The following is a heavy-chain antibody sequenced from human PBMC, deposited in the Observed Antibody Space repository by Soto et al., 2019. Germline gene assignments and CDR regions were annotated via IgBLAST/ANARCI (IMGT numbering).Heavy chain of an antibody. CDR3: ARFKRGGYTAIDAFDI. Sequence: SETLSLTCTVSGGSISSYYWSWILQPPGKGLEWIGYIYYSGSTNYNPSLKSRVTISVDTSKNQFSLKLSSVTAADTAVYYCARFKRGGYTAIDAFDIWGQGTMVTVSS. V-gene: IGHV4-59*01. J-gene: IGHJ3*02. D-gene: IGHD3-22*01. CDR1: GGSISSYY. CDR2: IYYSGST.